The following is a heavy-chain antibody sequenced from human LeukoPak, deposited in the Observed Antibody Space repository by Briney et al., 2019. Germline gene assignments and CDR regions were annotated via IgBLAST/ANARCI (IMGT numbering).Heavy chain of an antibody. Sequence: ASVKVSCKAAGYTFTGYYMFWVRQAPGQGLEWMGRINPNSGGTNYAQKFQGRVTMTRDTSISTAYMELSRLRSDDTAVYYRARGYRRGGSSYSVANWFAPWSQGTLVTVSS. CDR1: GYTFTGYY. V-gene: IGHV1-2*06. J-gene: IGHJ5*02. D-gene: IGHD2-15*01. CDR2: INPNSGGT. CDR3: ARGYRRGGSSYSVANWFAP.